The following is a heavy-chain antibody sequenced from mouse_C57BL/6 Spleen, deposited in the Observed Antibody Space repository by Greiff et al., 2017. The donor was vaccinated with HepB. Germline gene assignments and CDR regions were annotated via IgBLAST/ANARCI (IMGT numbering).Heavy chain of an antibody. J-gene: IGHJ1*03. V-gene: IGHV5-16*01. CDR3: AREARYFDV. CDR2: INYDGSST. CDR1: GFTFSDYY. D-gene: IGHD1-3*01. Sequence: EVQLVESEGGLVQPGSSMKLSCTASGFTFSDYYMAWVRQVPEKGLEWVANINYDGSSTYYLDSLKSRFIISRDNAKNILYLQMSSLKSEDTATYYCAREARYFDVWGTGTTVTVSS.